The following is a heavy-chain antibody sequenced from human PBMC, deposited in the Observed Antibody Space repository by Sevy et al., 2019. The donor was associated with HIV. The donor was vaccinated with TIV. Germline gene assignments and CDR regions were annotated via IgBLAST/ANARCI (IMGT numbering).Heavy chain of an antibody. Sequence: SETLSLTCAVSGDSVSGGNYYWSWIRQPPGKGLEWIGYIYYSRSTNYNPSLKSRVTISIDTSKNQFSLRLTSVTAADTAVYYCARGLSDYWGQGTLVTVSS. CDR2: IYYSRST. CDR1: GDSVSGGNYY. V-gene: IGHV4-61*01. J-gene: IGHJ4*02. CDR3: ARGLSDY.